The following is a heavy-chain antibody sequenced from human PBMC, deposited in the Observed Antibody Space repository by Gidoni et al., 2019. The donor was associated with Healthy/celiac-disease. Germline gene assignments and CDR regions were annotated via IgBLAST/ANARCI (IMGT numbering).Heavy chain of an antibody. CDR2: TYYSGST. V-gene: IGHV4-39*01. J-gene: IGHJ5*02. CDR1: GCSISISIYY. CDR3: ARRDIVVVPAANGGWFDP. D-gene: IGHD2-2*01. Sequence: QLQLQESGPGLVKPSETLSLTCTVSGCSISISIYYWGWIRPPPGKGLEWIGSTYYSGSTYYNPSLKSRVNISVDTSKNQFSLKLSSVTDADTAVYYCARRDIVVVPAANGGWFDPWGQGTLVTVSS.